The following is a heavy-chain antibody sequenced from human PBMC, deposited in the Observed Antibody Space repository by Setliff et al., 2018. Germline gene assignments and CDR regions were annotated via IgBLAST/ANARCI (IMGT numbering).Heavy chain of an antibody. J-gene: IGHJ4*02. D-gene: IGHD3-10*01. CDR3: ARSQWDGLWFKELLSN. CDR1: AYILSSYG. Sequence: ASVKVSCKASAYILSSYGISWVRQAPGQGLEWMGWISVYTGHTKSAQKFQGRVTMTTDTSTSTAYMELRSLTSDDTAVYYCARSQWDGLWFKELLSNWGQGTLVTVSS. CDR2: ISVYTGHT. V-gene: IGHV1-18*01.